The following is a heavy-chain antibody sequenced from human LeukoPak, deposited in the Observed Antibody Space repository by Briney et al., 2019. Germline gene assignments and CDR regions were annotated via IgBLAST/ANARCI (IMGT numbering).Heavy chain of an antibody. J-gene: IGHJ4*02. Sequence: SETLSLTCTASGGSISGYYWSWIRQPPGKGLEWIGHFYYSGSTNYNPSLKSRVTISVDTSKNQFSLKLSSVTPADTAVYYCARSYYDSSGRYFDYWGQGTLVTVSA. CDR2: FYYSGST. V-gene: IGHV4-59*01. CDR3: ARSYYDSSGRYFDY. CDR1: GGSISGYY. D-gene: IGHD3-22*01.